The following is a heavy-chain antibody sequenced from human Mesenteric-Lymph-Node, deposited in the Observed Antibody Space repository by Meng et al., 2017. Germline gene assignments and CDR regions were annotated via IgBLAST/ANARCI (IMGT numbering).Heavy chain of an antibody. D-gene: IGHD2-2*01. CDR2: ISWNSGSI. CDR1: GFTFDDYA. CDR3: AKAELGYCSSTSCYAGVDY. V-gene: IGHV3-9*01. J-gene: IGHJ4*02. Sequence: GGSLRLSCAASGFTFDDYAMHWVRQAPGKGLEWVSGISWNSGSIGYADSVKGRFTISRDNAKNSLYLQMNSLRAEDTALYYCAKAELGYCSSTSCYAGVDYWGQGTLVTVSS.